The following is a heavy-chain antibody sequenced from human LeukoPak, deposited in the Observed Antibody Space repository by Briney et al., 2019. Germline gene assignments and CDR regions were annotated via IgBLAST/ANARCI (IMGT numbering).Heavy chain of an antibody. J-gene: IGHJ4*02. D-gene: IGHD4-23*01. Sequence: GGSLRLSCAASGFTFSSYSMNWVRQAPGKGLEWVSAISGSGGSTYYADSVKGRFTISRDNSKNTLYLQMNSLRAEDTAVYYCAKKYGGNPYFDYWGQGTLVTVSS. V-gene: IGHV3-23*01. CDR3: AKKYGGNPYFDY. CDR2: ISGSGGST. CDR1: GFTFSSYS.